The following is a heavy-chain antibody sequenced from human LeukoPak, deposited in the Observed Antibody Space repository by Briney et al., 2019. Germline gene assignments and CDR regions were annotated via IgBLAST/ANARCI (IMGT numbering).Heavy chain of an antibody. CDR2: ISSSSNYI. V-gene: IGHV3-21*01. CDR1: GVTFSSYT. CDR3: ARDAPLPDF. Sequence: GGSLRLSCAASGVTFSSYTMNWVRQAPGKGLEWVSSISSSSNYIYYADSVKGRFTISRDNAKNSLYLQMNSLRAEDTAVYYCARDAPLPDFWGQGTLVTAPS. J-gene: IGHJ4*02. D-gene: IGHD1-26*01.